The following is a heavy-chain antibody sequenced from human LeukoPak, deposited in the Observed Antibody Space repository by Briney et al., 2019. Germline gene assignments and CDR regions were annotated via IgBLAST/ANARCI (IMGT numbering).Heavy chain of an antibody. CDR3: ARLPLGTWDIYFEY. D-gene: IGHD1-1*01. V-gene: IGHV3-21*04. CDR2: ISSSSSYI. CDR1: GFTFSSYS. Sequence: GGSLRLSCAASGFTFSSYSMNWVRQAPGKGLEWVSSISSSSSYIYYADSVKGRFTISRDNAKNSLYLQMNSLKASDTAMYYCARLPLGTWDIYFEYWGQGTLVTVSS. J-gene: IGHJ4*02.